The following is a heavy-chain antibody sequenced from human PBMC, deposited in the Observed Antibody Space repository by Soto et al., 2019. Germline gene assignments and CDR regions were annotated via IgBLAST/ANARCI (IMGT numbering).Heavy chain of an antibody. D-gene: IGHD5-18*01. CDR2: TTAILGTR. CDR1: GDTLSHYG. Sequence: GASVKVSCKASGDTLSHYGVSWVRQVPGKGLEWMGGTTAILGTRDYAQKFQGRMTITSDESTTTSYLELNSLTSDDTAVYYCAAGHSSDTADHWGQGTLVTVSS. CDR3: AAGHSSDTADH. J-gene: IGHJ4*02. V-gene: IGHV1-69*13.